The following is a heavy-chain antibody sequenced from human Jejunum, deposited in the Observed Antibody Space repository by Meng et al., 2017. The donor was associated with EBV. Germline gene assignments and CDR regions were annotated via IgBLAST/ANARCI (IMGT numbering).Heavy chain of an antibody. CDR1: GFSFSIYG. V-gene: IGHV3-23*04. J-gene: IGHJ4*02. CDR2: ISGNSITT. D-gene: IGHD4-23*01. CDR3: AKSLFGGNTV. Sequence: EEQLVESGGGLVWPGGSLRLSCAASGFSFSIYGMSWVRQAPGKGLECVSGISGNSITTSYADSVKGRFTISRDNSKNTVFLQMNSLRAEDTAIYYCAKSLFGGNTVWGQGTLVTVSS.